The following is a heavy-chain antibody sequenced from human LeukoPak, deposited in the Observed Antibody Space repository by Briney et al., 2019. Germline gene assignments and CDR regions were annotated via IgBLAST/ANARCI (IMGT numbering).Heavy chain of an antibody. CDR1: GFTFSSYS. CDR3: AREYPDSSSWTGYYYYMDV. D-gene: IGHD6-13*01. J-gene: IGHJ6*03. CDR2: ISSSSSYI. Sequence: GGSLRLSCAASGFTFSSYSMNWVRQAPGKGLEWVSSISSSSSYIYYADSVKGRFTISRDNAKHSLYLQMNSLRAEDTAVYYCAREYPDSSSWTGYYYYMDVWGKGTTVTISS. V-gene: IGHV3-21*01.